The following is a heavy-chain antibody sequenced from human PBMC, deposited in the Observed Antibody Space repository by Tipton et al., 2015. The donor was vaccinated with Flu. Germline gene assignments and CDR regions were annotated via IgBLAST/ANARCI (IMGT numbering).Heavy chain of an antibody. CDR1: GFTLSSYS. V-gene: IGHV3-21*01. CDR3: AREIAVAGTSWFDP. D-gene: IGHD6-19*01. CDR2: ISSSSSYI. J-gene: IGHJ5*02. Sequence: SLRLSCAASGFTLSSYSMNWVRQAPGKGLEWVSSISSSSSYIYYADSVKGRFTISRDNAKNSLYLQMNSLRAEDTAVYYCAREIAVAGTSWFDPWGQGTLVTVSS.